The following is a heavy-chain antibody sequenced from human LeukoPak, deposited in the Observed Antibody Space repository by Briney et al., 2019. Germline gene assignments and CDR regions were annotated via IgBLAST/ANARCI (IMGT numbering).Heavy chain of an antibody. CDR3: ARDAAYSSGWNFDY. CDR2: IYYSGST. CDR1: GGSISSGDYY. J-gene: IGHJ4*02. Sequence: PSETLSLTCTVSGGSISSGDYYWSWIRQPPGKGLEWIGYIYYSGSTYYNPSLKSRVTISVDTSKNQFSLKLSSVTAADTAVYYCARDAAYSSGWNFDYWGQGTLVTVSS. D-gene: IGHD6-19*01. V-gene: IGHV4-30-4*01.